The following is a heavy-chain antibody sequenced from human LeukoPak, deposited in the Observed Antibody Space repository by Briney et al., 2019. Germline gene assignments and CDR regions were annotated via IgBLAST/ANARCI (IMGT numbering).Heavy chain of an antibody. J-gene: IGHJ4*02. CDR3: ARDRYDLAFDY. D-gene: IGHD3-3*01. CDR1: GFTFKNSA. V-gene: IGHV3-21*01. Sequence: GGSLRLSCAASGFTFKNSAMSWVRQAPGRGLEWVSTISGSRDNSYYADSVKGRFTISRDNAKNSLYLQMNSLRAEDTAVYYCARDRYDLAFDYWGQGTLVTVSS. CDR2: ISGSRDNS.